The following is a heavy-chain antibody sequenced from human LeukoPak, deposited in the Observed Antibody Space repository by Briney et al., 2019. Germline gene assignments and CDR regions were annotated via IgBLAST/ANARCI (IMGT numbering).Heavy chain of an antibody. J-gene: IGHJ4*02. CDR3: ARGCFPVAFDY. CDR2: IIPILGIA. CDR1: GGTFSSYA. Sequence: SVKVSCKASGGTFSSYAISWVRQAPGQGLEWMGRIIPILGIANYAQKFQGRVTITADKSTSTAYMELSSLRSEDTAVYYCARGCFPVAFDYWGQGTLVTVSS. V-gene: IGHV1-69*04. D-gene: IGHD6-19*01.